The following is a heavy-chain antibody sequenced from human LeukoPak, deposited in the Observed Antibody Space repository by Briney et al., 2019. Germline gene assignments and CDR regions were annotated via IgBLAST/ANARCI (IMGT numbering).Heavy chain of an antibody. CDR3: ARDQVVRGVPYYYYGMDV. CDR1: GFTFSSYA. Sequence: PGGSLRLSCAASGFTFSSYAMSWVRQAPGKGLEWVSAISGSGGGTYYADSVKGRFTISRDNAKNSLYLQMNSLRAEDTAVYYCARDQVVRGVPYYYYGMDVWGQGTTVTVSS. V-gene: IGHV3-23*01. D-gene: IGHD3-10*01. J-gene: IGHJ6*02. CDR2: ISGSGGGT.